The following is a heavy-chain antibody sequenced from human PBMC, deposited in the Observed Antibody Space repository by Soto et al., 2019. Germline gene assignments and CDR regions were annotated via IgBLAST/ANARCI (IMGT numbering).Heavy chain of an antibody. J-gene: IGHJ5*01. V-gene: IGHV3-21*01. CDR2: ISSTSKYI. CDR3: ARGLSSGWFDY. Sequence: GGSLRLSCAASGFTFSDYSMNWVRQAPGKGLEWVSSISSTSKYIYYADSVKGRFTISRDNAKKSLYLQMNSLRAEDTAVYYCARGLSSGWFDYWGQRPLFTVS. D-gene: IGHD6-19*01. CDR1: GFTFSDYS.